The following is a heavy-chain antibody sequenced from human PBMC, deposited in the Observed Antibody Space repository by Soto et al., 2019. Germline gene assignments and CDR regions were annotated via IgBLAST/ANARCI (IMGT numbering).Heavy chain of an antibody. J-gene: IGHJ5*02. CDR2: IYYSGST. CDR1: GGSISSGGYY. Sequence: QVQLQESGPGLVKPSQTLSLTCTVSGGSISSGGYYWSWIRQHPGKGLEWIGYIYYSGSTYYNPSLKSRITISVDKSKNQFSLTLSSVTAADTAVYYCARRSPVVTAPWGQGTLVTVSS. CDR3: ARRSPVVTAP. D-gene: IGHD2-21*02. V-gene: IGHV4-31*03.